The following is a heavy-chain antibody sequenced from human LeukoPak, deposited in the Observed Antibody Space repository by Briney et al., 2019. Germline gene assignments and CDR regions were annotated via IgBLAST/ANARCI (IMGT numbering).Heavy chain of an antibody. J-gene: IGHJ4*02. CDR3: TSRNGESDY. D-gene: IGHD3-10*01. CDR2: ISYDGSNK. Sequence: TGGSLRLSCAASGFTFSSYAMNWVRQAPGKGLEWVALISYDGSNKYYADSVKGRFTISRDNSKNTLYLQMNNLRPEDTAVNYCTSRNGESDYWGQGTLVTVSS. V-gene: IGHV3-30*04. CDR1: GFTFSSYA.